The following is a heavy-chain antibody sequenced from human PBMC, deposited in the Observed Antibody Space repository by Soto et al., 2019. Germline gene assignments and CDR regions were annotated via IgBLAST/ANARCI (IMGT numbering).Heavy chain of an antibody. J-gene: IGHJ4*02. CDR2: MSSSSSTR. CDR3: ARGGGCSGGSCNFDD. D-gene: IGHD2-15*01. V-gene: IGHV3-48*01. CDR1: GFTFSSYS. Sequence: EVQLVESGGGLVQPGGSLRLSCAASGFTFSSYSMNWVRQAPGKGLEWVSYMSSSSSTRYYADSVKGPSTISRDNAETSLYLQMNTLRAADTAVYYCARGGGCSGGSCNFDDWGQGTLVTVSS.